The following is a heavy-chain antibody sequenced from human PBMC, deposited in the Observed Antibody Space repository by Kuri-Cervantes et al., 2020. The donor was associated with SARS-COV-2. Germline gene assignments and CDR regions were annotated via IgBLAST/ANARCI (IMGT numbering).Heavy chain of an antibody. J-gene: IGHJ4*02. CDR1: GGPISSSSYY. CDR2: IYYSGST. V-gene: IGHV4-39*01. D-gene: IGHD2-15*01. CDR3: ARGRGSY. Sequence: SETLSLTCTVSGGPISSSSYYWGWIRQPPGKGLEWIGSIYYSGSTYYNPSLKSRVTISVDTSKNQFSLKLTSVTAADTAVYYCARGRGSYWGQGTLVTVSS.